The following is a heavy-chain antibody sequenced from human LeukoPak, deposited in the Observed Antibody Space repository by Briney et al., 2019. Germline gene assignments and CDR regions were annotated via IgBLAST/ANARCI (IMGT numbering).Heavy chain of an antibody. CDR3: ARQGDYDY. CDR1: CGSISSYY. Sequence: ASETLSLTSTASCGSISSYYWSWLRQPPGKGLEWIGYIYYSGSTNYNPSLESRVTISVDTSKNQFSLKLSSVTAADTAVYYCARQGDYDYWGQGTLVTVSS. V-gene: IGHV4-59*08. CDR2: IYYSGST. D-gene: IGHD4-11*01. J-gene: IGHJ4*02.